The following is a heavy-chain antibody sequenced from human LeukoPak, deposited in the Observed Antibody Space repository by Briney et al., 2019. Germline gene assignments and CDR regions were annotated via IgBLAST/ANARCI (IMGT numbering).Heavy chain of an antibody. CDR3: ARAPIVGATTGWFDP. CDR2: IYYSGST. V-gene: IGHV4-59*01. Sequence: SETLSLTCTVSGGSISSYYWSWIRQPPGKGLEWIGYIYYSGSTNYNPSLKSRVPISVDTSKNQFSPKLSSVTAADTAVYYCARAPIVGATTGWFDPWGQGTLVTVSS. CDR1: GGSISSYY. J-gene: IGHJ5*02. D-gene: IGHD1-26*01.